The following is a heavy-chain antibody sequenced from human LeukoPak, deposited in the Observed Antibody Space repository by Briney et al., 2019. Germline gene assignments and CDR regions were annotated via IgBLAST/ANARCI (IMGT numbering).Heavy chain of an antibody. CDR1: GGTFSSYA. V-gene: IGHV1-69*04. Sequence: GASVKVSCKASGGTFSSYAISWVRQAPGQGLEWMGRIIPILGIANYAQKFQGRVTMTRNTSISTAYMELSSLRSEDTAVYYCARGYDSSPWGQGTLVTVSS. D-gene: IGHD3-22*01. CDR3: ARGYDSSP. J-gene: IGHJ5*02. CDR2: IIPILGIA.